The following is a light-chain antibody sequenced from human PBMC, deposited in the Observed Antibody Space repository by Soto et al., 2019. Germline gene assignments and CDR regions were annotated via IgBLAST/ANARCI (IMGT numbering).Light chain of an antibody. J-gene: IGKJ2*01. CDR1: QGVSSSS. V-gene: IGKV3-20*01. Sequence: IVLTQSTGTVSLAPGERATLSSRACQGVSSSSLAWYQQRPGQVRRLLFFTASSRATGTPDRFSGSGSGTDFTLTISRLEPEDFAVYYCQLYGSSPPYIFGPGTKVDIK. CDR2: TAS. CDR3: QLYGSSPPYI.